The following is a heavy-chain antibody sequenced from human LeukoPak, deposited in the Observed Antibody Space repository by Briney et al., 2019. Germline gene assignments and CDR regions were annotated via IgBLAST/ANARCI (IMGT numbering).Heavy chain of an antibody. CDR3: ARDLTGNVLDY. J-gene: IGHJ4*02. V-gene: IGHV3-74*01. Sequence: GGSLRLSCAASGFTFSSYWMRWVRQAPGKGLMYVSRINSDGSSTSYADSVKGRFTISRDNAKNTLYVQMNSLKAEDTAIYYCARDLTGNVLDYWGQGTLVTVSS. D-gene: IGHD3-9*01. CDR1: GFTFSSYW. CDR2: INSDGSST.